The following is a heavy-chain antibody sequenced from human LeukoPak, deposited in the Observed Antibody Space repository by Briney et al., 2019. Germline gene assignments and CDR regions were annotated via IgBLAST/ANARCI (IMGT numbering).Heavy chain of an antibody. CDR2: ISSRGSTI. CDR1: GFMFRDHS. Sequence: QPGGSLRLSCVGSGFMFRDHSMNWVRQAPGKGPEWVSYISSRGSTIYYADSVKGRLTISRDNAKNSLFLQMNGLRDEDTAVYYCARVQGVCNSTTCFVGNADVWGNGTTVIVSS. J-gene: IGHJ6*04. CDR3: ARVQGVCNSTTCFVGNADV. V-gene: IGHV3-48*02. D-gene: IGHD2-2*01.